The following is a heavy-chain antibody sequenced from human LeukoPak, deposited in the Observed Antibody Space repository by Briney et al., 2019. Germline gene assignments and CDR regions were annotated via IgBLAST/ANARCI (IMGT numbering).Heavy chain of an antibody. CDR3: ARALAAAYDSSGYYLGYSGFQH. CDR2: ISSSSNYI. D-gene: IGHD3-22*01. CDR1: GFTFSSYS. V-gene: IGHV3-21*01. Sequence: GGSLRLSCAASGFTFSSYSMNWVRQAPGKGLEWVSSISSSSNYIYYADSVKGRFTISRDNAKNSLYLQMNSLRAEDTAVYYCARALAAAYDSSGYYLGYSGFQHWGQGTLVTVSS. J-gene: IGHJ1*01.